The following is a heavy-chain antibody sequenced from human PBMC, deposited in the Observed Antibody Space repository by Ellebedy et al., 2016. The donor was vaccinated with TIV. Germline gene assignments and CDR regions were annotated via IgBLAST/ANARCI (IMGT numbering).Heavy chain of an antibody. D-gene: IGHD3-10*01. J-gene: IGHJ4*02. CDR1: GFTFSGSA. Sequence: GGSLRLXXAASGFTFSGSAVHWVRQASGKGLEWVGRIRSKTNSYATAYVATVRGRFTISRDDSKNTTYLQMNSLKTEDTAVYYCTTGVYWGQGTLVTVSS. V-gene: IGHV3-73*01. CDR3: TTGVY. CDR2: IRSKTNSYAT.